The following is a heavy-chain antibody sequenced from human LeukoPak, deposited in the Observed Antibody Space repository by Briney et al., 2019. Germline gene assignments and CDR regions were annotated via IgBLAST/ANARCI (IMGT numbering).Heavy chain of an antibody. D-gene: IGHD1-26*01. Sequence: ASVEVSCKASGYTFTGYYIHWVRQAPGQGLEWMGRINPNSGGTNYAQKFQGRVTMTRDTSISTAYMELSRLRSDDTAVYYCASGMGPIDSGSYLFDNWGQGTLVTVSS. CDR3: ASGMGPIDSGSYLFDN. CDR2: INPNSGGT. J-gene: IGHJ5*02. V-gene: IGHV1-2*06. CDR1: GYTFTGYY.